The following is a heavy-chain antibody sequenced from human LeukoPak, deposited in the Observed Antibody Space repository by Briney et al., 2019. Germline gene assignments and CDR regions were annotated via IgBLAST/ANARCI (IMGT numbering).Heavy chain of an antibody. V-gene: IGHV4-4*02. CDR3: ARGPGGIAAAGFFDY. CDR2: IYHTGST. J-gene: IGHJ4*02. D-gene: IGHD6-13*01. CDR1: GASISGTDW. Sequence: SETLSLTCAVSGASISGTDWWSWVRQPPGKGLEWIGEIYHTGSTNYNPSLESRVTISVDKSKSHFSLKLSSVTAADTAVYYCARGPGGIAAAGFFDYWGQGTLVTVSS.